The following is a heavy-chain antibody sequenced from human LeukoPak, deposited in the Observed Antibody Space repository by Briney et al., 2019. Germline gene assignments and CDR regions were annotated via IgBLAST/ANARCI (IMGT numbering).Heavy chain of an antibody. D-gene: IGHD3-16*01. J-gene: IGHJ4*02. CDR2: INPNNGGT. CDR1: GYTFTGYY. CDR3: ARDVLGGFNY. V-gene: IGHV1-2*02. Sequence: ASVKVSCKASGYTFTGYYIHWVRQAPGQGLEWMGWINPNNGGTNHAQKFQGRVTMTRDTSINTAYMELSSLKSDDTAVYYCARDVLGGFNYWGQGTLVSVSS.